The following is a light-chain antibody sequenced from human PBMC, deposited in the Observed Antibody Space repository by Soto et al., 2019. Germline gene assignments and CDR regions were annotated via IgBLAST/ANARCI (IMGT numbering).Light chain of an antibody. CDR2: AAS. CDR1: QGISDY. J-gene: IGKJ5*01. CDR3: QQYGRLPIT. V-gene: IGKV1-27*01. Sequence: MTQSPGTLSVSPGERATLSCRASQGISDYLAWYRQRPGKVPELLIYAASSLQSGVPSRFSGSGSGTDFTLTISRLEPEDFAVYYCQQYGRLPITFGQGTRLEIK.